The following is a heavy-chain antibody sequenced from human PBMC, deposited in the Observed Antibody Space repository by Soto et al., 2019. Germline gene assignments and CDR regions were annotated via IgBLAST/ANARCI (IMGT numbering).Heavy chain of an antibody. Sequence: QVQLVESGGGLVKPGGSLRLSCAASGFTFSDYYMSWIRQAPGKGLEWVSYISSSSSYTNYADSVKGRFTISRDNAKNSLYLQMNSLRPEDTAVYYCARGYCSSTSCYREVDYWGQGTLVTVSS. CDR2: ISSSSSYT. D-gene: IGHD2-2*01. CDR3: ARGYCSSTSCYREVDY. J-gene: IGHJ4*02. V-gene: IGHV3-11*05. CDR1: GFTFSDYY.